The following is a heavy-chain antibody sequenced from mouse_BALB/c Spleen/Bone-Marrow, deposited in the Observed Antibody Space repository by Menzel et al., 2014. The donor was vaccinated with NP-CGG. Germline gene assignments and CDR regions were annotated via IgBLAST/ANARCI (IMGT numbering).Heavy chain of an antibody. CDR1: GYTFSSYW. V-gene: IGHV1-9*01. CDR2: ILPGSGSI. J-gene: IGHJ4*01. CDR3: ASRYDTMDY. Sequence: VMLVESGAELMKPGASVKISCKATGYTFSSYWIEWVKQRPGHGLEWIGEILPGSGSIKYNEKFKGKATFTADTSSNTAYMQLSRLTSEDSAVYYCASRYDTMDYWGQGTSVTVSS.